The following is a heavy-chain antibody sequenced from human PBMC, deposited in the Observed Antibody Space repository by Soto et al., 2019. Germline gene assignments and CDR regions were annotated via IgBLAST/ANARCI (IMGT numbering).Heavy chain of an antibody. CDR2: VSYNGSNI. Sequence: QVQLVESGGGVVQPGRSLRLSCAASGFTFSSYGMHWVRQAPGKGLEWVAVVSYNGSNIYYADSVKGRLTISRDNSKNTVFLQMHSLRAEDTAVYYCARDPIGPHSSGWFLFESWGQGTLVTVSS. D-gene: IGHD6-19*01. V-gene: IGHV3-33*01. CDR1: GFTFSSYG. J-gene: IGHJ4*02. CDR3: ARDPIGPHSSGWFLFES.